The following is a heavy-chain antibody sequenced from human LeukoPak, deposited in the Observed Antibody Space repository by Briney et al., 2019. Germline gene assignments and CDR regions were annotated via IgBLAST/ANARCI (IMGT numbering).Heavy chain of an antibody. J-gene: IGHJ6*03. CDR3: ARALSDFWSGYPTYYYYYYMDV. Sequence: SETLSLTCTVSGGSISSYYWSWIRQPPGKGLEWIGYIYYSGSTNYNPSLKSRVTISVDTSKNQFSLKLSSVTAADTAVYYCARALSDFWSGYPTYYYYYYMDVWGKGTTVTVSS. D-gene: IGHD3-3*01. V-gene: IGHV4-59*01. CDR2: IYYSGST. CDR1: GGSISSYY.